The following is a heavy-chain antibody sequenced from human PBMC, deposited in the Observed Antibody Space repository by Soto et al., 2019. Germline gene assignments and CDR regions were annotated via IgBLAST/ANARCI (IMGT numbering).Heavy chain of an antibody. D-gene: IGHD3-10*01. CDR3: ARDELPAGTNSAFDI. CDR1: GFTFSSYS. V-gene: IGHV3-21*01. CDR2: ISSSSSYI. Sequence: GGSLKLSCAASGFTFSSYSMNWVRQAPGKGLEWVSSISSSSSYIYYADSVKGRFTISRDNAKNSLYLQMNSLRAEDTAVYYCARDELPAGTNSAFDIWAQGTMVTVSS. J-gene: IGHJ3*02.